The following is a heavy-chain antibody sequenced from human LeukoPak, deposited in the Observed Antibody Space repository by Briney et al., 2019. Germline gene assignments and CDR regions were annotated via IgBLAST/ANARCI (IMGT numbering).Heavy chain of an antibody. J-gene: IGHJ4*02. CDR1: GGSISSSSYY. Sequence: PSETLSLTCTVSGGSISSSSYYWGWIRQPPGKGLEWIGSIYHSGSTYYNPSLKSRVTISVDTSKNQFSLKLSSVTAADTAVYYCASRRYSVGYSSGWIDYWGQGTLVTVSS. V-gene: IGHV4-39*07. CDR2: IYHSGST. D-gene: IGHD6-19*01. CDR3: ASRRYSVGYSSGWIDY.